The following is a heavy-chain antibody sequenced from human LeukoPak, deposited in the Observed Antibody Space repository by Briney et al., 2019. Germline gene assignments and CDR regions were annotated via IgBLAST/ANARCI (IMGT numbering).Heavy chain of an antibody. CDR1: GFTFSDYY. CDR3: ARVLLNYYGSGEAPTSYYGIDV. Sequence: PGGSLRLSCAASGFTFSDYYMSWIRQAPGKGLEWVSYISRSGSTIYYADSVKGRFTISRDNAKNSLYLQMNSLRAEDTAVYYCARVLLNYYGSGEAPTSYYGIDVRGQGTTVTVSS. V-gene: IGHV3-11*01. J-gene: IGHJ6*02. CDR2: ISRSGSTI. D-gene: IGHD3-10*01.